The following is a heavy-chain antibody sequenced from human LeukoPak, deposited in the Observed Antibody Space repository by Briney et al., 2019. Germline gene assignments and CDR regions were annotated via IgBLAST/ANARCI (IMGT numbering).Heavy chain of an antibody. Sequence: PGGSLRLSCAASGFTFSSYSMNWVRKAPGKGLEWVSSISSSSSYIYYADSVKGRFTISRDNAKNSLYLQRNSLRAEDTAVYYCARFDILTGYSYAWGQGTLVTVSS. CDR1: GFTFSSYS. CDR3: ARFDILTGYSYA. CDR2: ISSSSSYI. J-gene: IGHJ5*02. D-gene: IGHD3-9*01. V-gene: IGHV3-21*01.